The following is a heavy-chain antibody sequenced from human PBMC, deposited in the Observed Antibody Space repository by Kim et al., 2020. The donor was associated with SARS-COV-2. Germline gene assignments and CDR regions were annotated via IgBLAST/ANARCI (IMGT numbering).Heavy chain of an antibody. J-gene: IGHJ4*02. CDR2: ISYDGSNN. V-gene: IGHV3-30*04. D-gene: IGHD3-22*01. CDR1: GFTFSSYA. Sequence: GGSLRLSCVASGFTFSSYAMHWVRRATGKGLEWVAVISYDGSNNYYADSVKGRFTISRDNSKNTLYLQMNSLRAEDTAVYYCARDGAWGGYYDMSGYHFGDYWGQGTLVTVSS. CDR3: ARDGAWGGYYDMSGYHFGDY.